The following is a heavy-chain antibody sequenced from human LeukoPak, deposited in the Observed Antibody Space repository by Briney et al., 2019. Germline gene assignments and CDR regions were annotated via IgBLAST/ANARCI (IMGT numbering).Heavy chain of an antibody. Sequence: PGGSLRLSCAASGFTFSSYSMNWVRQAPGKGLEWVSYISSRSSTIYYADSVKGRFTISRDNAKNSLYLQMNSLRAKDTAVYYCARALGYCSSASCYYFDNWGQGTLVTVSS. CDR2: ISSRSSTI. J-gene: IGHJ4*02. V-gene: IGHV3-48*01. CDR1: GFTFSSYS. D-gene: IGHD2-2*01. CDR3: ARALGYCSSASCYYFDN.